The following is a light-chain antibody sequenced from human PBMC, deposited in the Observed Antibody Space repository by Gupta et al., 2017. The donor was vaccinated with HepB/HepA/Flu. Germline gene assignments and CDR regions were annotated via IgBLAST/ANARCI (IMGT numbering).Light chain of an antibody. CDR2: GAS. Sequence: EIVLTQSPGTLSLSPGERATLSCRASQSISSFLAWYQQTPGQAPRLLIYGASNRATGIPVRFSGSGSGTDFTLTISNLEPEDFAVYYCQQRYNWPLTVGGGTKVEI. CDR1: QSISSF. V-gene: IGKV3-11*01. CDR3: QQRYNWPLT. J-gene: IGKJ4*01.